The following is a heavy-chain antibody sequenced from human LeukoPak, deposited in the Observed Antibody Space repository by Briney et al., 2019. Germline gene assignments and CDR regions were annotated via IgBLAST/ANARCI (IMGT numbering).Heavy chain of an antibody. Sequence: GESLKICCKGSGYSFTSYWIGWVRQMPGKGLEWMGIIYPGDSDTRYSPSFQGQVTISADKSISTAYLQWSSLKASDTAMYYCARILQYYYDSSGYCDYWGQGTLVTDSS. D-gene: IGHD3-22*01. V-gene: IGHV5-51*01. J-gene: IGHJ4*02. CDR1: GYSFTSYW. CDR2: IYPGDSDT. CDR3: ARILQYYYDSSGYCDY.